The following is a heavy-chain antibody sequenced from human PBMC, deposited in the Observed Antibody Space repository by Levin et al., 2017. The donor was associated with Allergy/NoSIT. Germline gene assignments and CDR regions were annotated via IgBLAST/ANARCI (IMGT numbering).Heavy chain of an antibody. CDR1: GYSFTSYW. Sequence: GGSLRLSCQASGYSFTSYWFGWVRQRPGKGLEWMGLIFPSDSDTRVSPSFQGQIIMSVDKSISTAYLQWSSLKSSDSAMYYCARRDSDGSNSFDYWGQGTLVTVSS. D-gene: IGHD4-23*01. CDR3: ARRDSDGSNSFDY. CDR2: IFPSDSDT. J-gene: IGHJ4*02. V-gene: IGHV5-51*01.